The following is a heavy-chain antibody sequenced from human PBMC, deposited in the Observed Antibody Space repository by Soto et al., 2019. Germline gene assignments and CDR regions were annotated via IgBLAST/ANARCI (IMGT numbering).Heavy chain of an antibody. D-gene: IGHD4-17*01. CDR1: GFSLSSNGVG. Sequence: QITLKESGPTLVKPTQTLTLTCTFSGFSLSSNGVGVGWIRQPPGKALEWLALIYWADSKHYSPSLKSRLTITKDTYRNQVVLTMPTMDPVDTATYYCAKKGGGDYILGYWGQGTLVTVSS. V-gene: IGHV2-5*02. CDR3: AKKGGGDYILGY. CDR2: IYWADSK. J-gene: IGHJ4*02.